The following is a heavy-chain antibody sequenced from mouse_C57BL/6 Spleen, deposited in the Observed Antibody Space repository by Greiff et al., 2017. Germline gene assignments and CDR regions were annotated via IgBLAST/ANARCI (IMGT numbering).Heavy chain of an antibody. Sequence: EVMLVESEGGLVQPGSSMKLSCTASGFTFSDYYMAWVRQVPEKGLEWVANINYDGSSTYYLDSLKSRFIISRDNAKNILYLQMSSLKSEDTATYYCARSVMVTTFYYFDYWGQGTTLTVSS. J-gene: IGHJ2*01. CDR2: INYDGSST. V-gene: IGHV5-16*01. CDR3: ARSVMVTTFYYFDY. CDR1: GFTFSDYY. D-gene: IGHD2-2*01.